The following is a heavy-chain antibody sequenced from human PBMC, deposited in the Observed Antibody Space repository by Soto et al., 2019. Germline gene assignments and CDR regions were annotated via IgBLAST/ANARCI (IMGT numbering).Heavy chain of an antibody. Sequence: QVQLVESGGGVVQPGGSLRLSCAASGLTFSNYGMHWVRQAPGKGLEWVAHISYDGSNEHYVDSVKGRFTISRDNSNNXXYLQMPSLRAEDTAVYYCAEDSYYHDSTGYYIFDYWGQGTLVTVSS. V-gene: IGHV3-30*18. J-gene: IGHJ4*02. CDR2: ISYDGSNE. CDR3: AEDSYYHDSTGYYIFDY. CDR1: GLTFSNYG. D-gene: IGHD3-22*01.